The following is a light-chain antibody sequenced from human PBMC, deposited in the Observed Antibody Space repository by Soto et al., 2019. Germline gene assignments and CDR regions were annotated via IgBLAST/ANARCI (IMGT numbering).Light chain of an antibody. V-gene: IGKV2-30*02. CDR1: HSLVHRDAIAY. CDR3: MQGTHWPIT. J-gene: IGKJ5*01. Sequence: VVMTQSPLSLPVTLGHPAYISCRSNHSLVHRDAIAYFSWCPQRPVRSLRRLIYKVSMRVSGVPARYSGSGSGTDFARKISRVEAEDGGVYYCMQGTHWPITFGQGTRLEN. CDR2: KVS.